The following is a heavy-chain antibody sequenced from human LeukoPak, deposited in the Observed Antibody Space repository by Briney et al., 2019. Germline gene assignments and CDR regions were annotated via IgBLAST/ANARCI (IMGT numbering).Heavy chain of an antibody. Sequence: GGSLRLSCAASGFTFSSYAMSWVRQAPGKGLEWVSAISESGVTTYYADSVKGRFTISRDNSKNTLYLQVNSLRAEDTAVYYCVKGSSMTIAARLNYWGQGTLVTVSS. V-gene: IGHV3-23*01. CDR1: GFTFSSYA. D-gene: IGHD6-6*01. CDR3: VKGSSMTIAARLNY. CDR2: ISESGVTT. J-gene: IGHJ4*02.